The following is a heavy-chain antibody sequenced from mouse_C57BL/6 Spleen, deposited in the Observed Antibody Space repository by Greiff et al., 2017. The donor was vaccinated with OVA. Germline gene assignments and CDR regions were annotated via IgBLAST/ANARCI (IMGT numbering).Heavy chain of an antibody. CDR1: GYTFTDYN. CDR3: ARSDLYDDYDEHAMDY. J-gene: IGHJ4*01. D-gene: IGHD2-4*01. Sequence: VQLQQSGPELVKPGASVKMSCKASGYTFTDYNMHWVKQSHGKSLEWIGYINPNYGGTSYNQKFKGKATLTVNKSSSTDNMELRSLTSEDSAVYYGARSDLYDDYDEHAMDYWGQGTSVTVSS. CDR2: INPNYGGT. V-gene: IGHV1-22*01.